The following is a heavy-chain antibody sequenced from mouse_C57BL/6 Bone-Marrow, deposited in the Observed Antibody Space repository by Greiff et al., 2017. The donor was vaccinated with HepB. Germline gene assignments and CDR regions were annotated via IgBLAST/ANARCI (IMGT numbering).Heavy chain of an antibody. V-gene: IGHV1-19*01. Sequence: EVQLQQSGPVLVKPGASVKMSCKASGYTFTDYYMNWVKQSHGKSLEWIGVINPYNGGTSYNQKFKGKATLTVDKSSSTAYMELNSLTSEDSAVYYCARLYYYGSPPPPYWGQGTLVTVSA. CDR1: GYTFTDYY. J-gene: IGHJ3*01. D-gene: IGHD1-1*01. CDR2: INPYNGGT. CDR3: ARLYYYGSPPPPY.